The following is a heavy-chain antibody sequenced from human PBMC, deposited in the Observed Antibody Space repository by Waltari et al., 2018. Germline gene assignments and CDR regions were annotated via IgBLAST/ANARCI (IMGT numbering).Heavy chain of an antibody. CDR2: IYRDGTT. J-gene: IGHJ3*02. V-gene: IGHV3-53*02. Sequence: EVQLAETGGGLIKPGGSLRLSCAASGFTVRSNYISWVRQAPGKGLEWVSVIYRDGTTYYTDSVKGRFTISRDNSMNTVYLQMNSLRAEDTAVYYCVREGGSGRAFDIWGQGTMVTVSS. CDR1: GFTVRSNY. D-gene: IGHD3-10*01. CDR3: VREGGSGRAFDI.